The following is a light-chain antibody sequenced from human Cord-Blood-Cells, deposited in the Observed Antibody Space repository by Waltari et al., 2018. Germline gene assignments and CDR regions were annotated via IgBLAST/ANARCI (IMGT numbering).Light chain of an antibody. CDR3: AAWDDSLSVVV. V-gene: IGLV1-47*01. J-gene: IGLJ2*01. Sequence: QSVLTQPPSASGTPGQRVTIPCSGSSPHIGSNYVYWYQQLPGTAPKLLIYRNNQRPSGVPDRFSGSKSGTSASLAISGLRSEDEADYYCAAWDDSLSVVVFGGGTKLTVL. CDR2: RNN. CDR1: SPHIGSNY.